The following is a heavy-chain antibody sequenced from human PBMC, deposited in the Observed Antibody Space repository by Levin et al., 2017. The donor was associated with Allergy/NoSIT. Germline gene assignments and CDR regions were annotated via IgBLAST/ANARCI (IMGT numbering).Heavy chain of an antibody. CDR1: GFTFSSYA. Sequence: AGGSLRLSCSASGFTFSSYAMHWVRQAPGKGPEYVSGINNNGGGTDYADSVKGRFTIFRDNAKNTLYLQMSSLRSEDTAVYYCVKDDGMLATFPGYMEVWGKGTTVTVSS. CDR2: INNNGGGT. CDR3: VKDDGMLATFPGYMEV. J-gene: IGHJ6*03. D-gene: IGHD5-12*01. V-gene: IGHV3-64D*06.